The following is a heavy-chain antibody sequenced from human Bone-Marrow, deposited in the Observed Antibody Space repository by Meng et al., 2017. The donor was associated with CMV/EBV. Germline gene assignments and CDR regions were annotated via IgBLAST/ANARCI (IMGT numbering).Heavy chain of an antibody. CDR2: IYYSGST. V-gene: IGHV4-39*01. CDR1: GGSISSSSYY. CDR3: ARQKWGAAFNP. D-gene: IGHD2-15*01. Sequence: SETLSLTCTVSGGSISSSSYYWGWIRQPPGKGLEWIGSIYYSGSTYYNPSLKSRVTISVDTSKNQFSLKLSSVTAADTAVYYCARQKWGAAFNPWGREPLAPFP. J-gene: IGHJ5*02.